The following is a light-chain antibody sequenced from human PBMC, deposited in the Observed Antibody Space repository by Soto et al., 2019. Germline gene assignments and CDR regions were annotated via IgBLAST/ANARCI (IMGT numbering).Light chain of an antibody. Sequence: QSVLTQPPSASGTPGQRVTISCSGSRSNIGTNTVNWYQHLPGTAPKLLIYSNNQRPSGVPDRFSGSKSGASASLAISGLQFEDEADYYCAAWDDSLNGVVFGGGTKLTVL. J-gene: IGLJ3*02. CDR1: RSNIGTNT. CDR2: SNN. V-gene: IGLV1-44*01. CDR3: AAWDDSLNGVV.